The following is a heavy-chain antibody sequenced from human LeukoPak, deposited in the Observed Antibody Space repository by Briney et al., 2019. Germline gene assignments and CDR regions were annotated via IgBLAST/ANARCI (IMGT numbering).Heavy chain of an antibody. D-gene: IGHD2-8*02. V-gene: IGHV4-39*01. CDR1: GGSISSSSYY. CDR2: IYYSGST. J-gene: IGHJ4*02. CDR3: ARRLEMPWGCDDN. Sequence: PSETLSLTCTVSGGSISSSSYYWGWIRQPPGKGLEWIGSIYYSGSTYYNPSLKSRVTISVDTSKNQFSLKQSSVTAADTAVYYCARRLEMPWGCDDNWGQGTLVTVSS.